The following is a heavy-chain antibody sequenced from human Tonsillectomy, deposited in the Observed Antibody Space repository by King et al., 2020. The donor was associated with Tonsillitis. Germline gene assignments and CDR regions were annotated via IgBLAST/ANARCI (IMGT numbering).Heavy chain of an antibody. V-gene: IGHV3-23*04. D-gene: IGHD3-10*01. Sequence: EVQLVESGGGLVQPGGSLRLSCAASVFTFSSYAMSWVRQAPGKGLEWVSAISGSGVSTYYADSVKGRFTISRDNSKNTLYLQMNSLRAEDTAVYYCAKDRPYYYGSGSYYGYFDYWGQGTLVTVSS. CDR1: VFTFSSYA. J-gene: IGHJ4*02. CDR2: ISGSGVST. CDR3: AKDRPYYYGSGSYYGYFDY.